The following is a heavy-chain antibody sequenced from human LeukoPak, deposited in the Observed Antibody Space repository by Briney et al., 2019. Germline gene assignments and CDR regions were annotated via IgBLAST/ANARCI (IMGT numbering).Heavy chain of an antibody. V-gene: IGHV4-59*01. D-gene: IGHD3-22*01. CDR1: GGSISSYY. CDR3: ARVGYYYDSSGYSDYFDY. Sequence: SETLSLTCTVSGGSISSYYWSWLRQPPGKGLEWIGYIYYSGSTNYNPSLKSRVTISVDTSKNQFSLKLSSVTAADTAVYYCARVGYYYDSSGYSDYFDYWGQGTLVTVSS. CDR2: IYYSGST. J-gene: IGHJ4*02.